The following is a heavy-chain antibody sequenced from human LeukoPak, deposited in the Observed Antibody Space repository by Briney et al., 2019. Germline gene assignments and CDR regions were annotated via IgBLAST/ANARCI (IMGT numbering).Heavy chain of an antibody. D-gene: IGHD5-18*01. Sequence: GESLKISCKGSGYSFTSYWIGWVRQMPGKGLEWVGMIYPVDSDTRYSPSFQGQVTISADKSLSTAYLQWSSLTASDTAMYYCARRYSYGHYYYYMDVWGKGTTVTVSS. CDR2: IYPVDSDT. V-gene: IGHV5-51*01. J-gene: IGHJ6*03. CDR1: GYSFTSYW. CDR3: ARRYSYGHYYYYMDV.